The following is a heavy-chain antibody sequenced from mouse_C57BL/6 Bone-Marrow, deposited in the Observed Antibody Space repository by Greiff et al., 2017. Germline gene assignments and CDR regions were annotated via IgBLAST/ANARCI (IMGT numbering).Heavy chain of an antibody. CDR2: IDPSDSYT. D-gene: IGHD2-2*01. Sequence: QVQLQQPGAELVRPGTSVKLSCKASGYTFTSYWMHWVKQRPGQGLEWIGVIDPSDSYTNYNQKFKGKATLTVDTSYSTAYMQLSSLTSEDSAVYYCARWVYYGYFYAMDYWGQGTSVTVSS. J-gene: IGHJ4*01. CDR3: ARWVYYGYFYAMDY. V-gene: IGHV1-59*01. CDR1: GYTFTSYW.